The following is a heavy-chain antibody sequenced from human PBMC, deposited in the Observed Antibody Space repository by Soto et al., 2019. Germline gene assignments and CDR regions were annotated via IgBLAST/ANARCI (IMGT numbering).Heavy chain of an antibody. CDR2: INPNSGGT. CDR1: GYTFTDYY. D-gene: IGHD3-22*01. J-gene: IGHJ4*02. Sequence: QVQLVQSGAAGKKPGASVKVSCKASGYTFTDYYVHWVRQAPGQGLGWMGWINPNSGGTKSAQKFQGRVTMTRDTSISTAYMELSRLRSDDTAVYYCARRKGDYYDSSGYHYYFDYWGQGTLVTVSS. CDR3: ARRKGDYYDSSGYHYYFDY. V-gene: IGHV1-2*02.